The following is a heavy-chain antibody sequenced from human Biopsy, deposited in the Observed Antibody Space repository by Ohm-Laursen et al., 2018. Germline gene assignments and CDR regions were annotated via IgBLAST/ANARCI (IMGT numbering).Heavy chain of an antibody. CDR1: GDSIHSNY. Sequence: SETLSLTCAVSGDSIHSNYWNWIRQPAGKGLEGIGRIFSGGTTNYNPSLKSRVTMSVDTSKNKFSLRVSSVTAADTAVYYCARDRDRRGWFDPWGQGTLVTVSS. J-gene: IGHJ5*02. V-gene: IGHV4-4*07. CDR3: ARDRDRRGWFDP. D-gene: IGHD1-14*01. CDR2: IFSGGTT.